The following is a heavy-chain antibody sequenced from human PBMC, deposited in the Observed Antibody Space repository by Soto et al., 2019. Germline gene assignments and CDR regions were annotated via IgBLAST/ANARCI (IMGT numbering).Heavy chain of an antibody. CDR3: ARAYYDFWSGYYSFDY. Sequence: ASVKVSCKASGYTFTSYGISWVRQAPGQGLECMGWISAYNGNTNYAQKLQGRVTMTTDTSTSTAYMELRSLRSDDTAVYYCARAYYDFWSGYYSFDYWGQGTLVTVSS. J-gene: IGHJ4*02. CDR2: ISAYNGNT. V-gene: IGHV1-18*04. D-gene: IGHD3-3*01. CDR1: GYTFTSYG.